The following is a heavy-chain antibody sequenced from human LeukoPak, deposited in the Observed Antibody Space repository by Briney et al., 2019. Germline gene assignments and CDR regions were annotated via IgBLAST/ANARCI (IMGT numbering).Heavy chain of an antibody. CDR1: GYTFTGYY. D-gene: IGHD6-19*01. V-gene: IGHV1-2*02. CDR2: INPNSGGT. J-gene: IGHJ6*03. CDR3: ARLQRGSSGWYPIYYYYYMDV. Sequence: GASVKVSCKASGYTFTGYYMHWVRQAPGQGLEWMGWINPNSGGTNYAQKFQGRVTMTRDTSISTAYMELSRLRADDTAVYYCARLQRGSSGWYPIYYYYYMDVWGKGTTVTISS.